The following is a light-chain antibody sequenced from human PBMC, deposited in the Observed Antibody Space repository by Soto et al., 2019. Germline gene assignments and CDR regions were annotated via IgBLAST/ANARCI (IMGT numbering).Light chain of an antibody. J-gene: IGKJ5*01. Sequence: ETVVTEAPATPPVSPGQRATLSCRAGQGVTTNLAWYQQKSGQSPRLLIYDVSIRATGVPARFSATGSETDFTLTISGLQSEDSAVYFCQQYNNWPFSFGQGTRLEI. V-gene: IGKV3-15*01. CDR3: QQYNNWPFS. CDR1: QGVTTN. CDR2: DVS.